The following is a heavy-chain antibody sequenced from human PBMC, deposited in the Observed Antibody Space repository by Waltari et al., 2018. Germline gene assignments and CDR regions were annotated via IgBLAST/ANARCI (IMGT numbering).Heavy chain of an antibody. D-gene: IGHD3-3*01. CDR1: GFTFSNAW. J-gene: IGHJ3*02. Sequence: VQLVESGGGVVQPGRSLRLSCAAPGFTFSNAWMHWVRQAPGTGLGWVSVIYSGGSTYYADSVKGRFTISRDNSKNTLYLQMNSLRSEDTAVYYCAWRTPDGFDFWSGYYRDAFDIWGQGTMVTVSS. CDR3: AWRTPDGFDFWSGYYRDAFDI. CDR2: IYSGGST. V-gene: IGHV3-66*02.